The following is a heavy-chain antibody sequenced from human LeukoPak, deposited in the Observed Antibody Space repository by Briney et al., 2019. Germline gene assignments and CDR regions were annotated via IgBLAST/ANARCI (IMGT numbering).Heavy chain of an antibody. D-gene: IGHD1-26*01. V-gene: IGHV3-23*01. Sequence: PGASLRLSCAASGFTFSNYAMSWVRQAPGKGLEWVLGISGSGGGTYYADSVKGRFTISRDNFKNTLHLQMNSLRAEETAVYYCAKGTASGSYPRMYYFDYWGQGTLVTVSS. CDR3: AKGTASGSYPRMYYFDY. CDR2: ISGSGGGT. CDR1: GFTFSNYA. J-gene: IGHJ4*02.